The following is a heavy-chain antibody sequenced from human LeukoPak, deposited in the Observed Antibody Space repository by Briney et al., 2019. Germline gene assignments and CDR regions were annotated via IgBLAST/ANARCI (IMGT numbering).Heavy chain of an antibody. CDR2: LSGSGGST. D-gene: IGHD3-9*01. V-gene: IGHV3-23*01. Sequence: PGGSLRLSCAASGFTFSSYAMSWVRQAPGKGLEWVSALSGSGGSTYYADSVKGRFTISRDISKSTLYLQMNSLRAEDTAIYYCAKVILTHYYMVAFDVWGQGTMVTVPS. CDR3: AKVILTHYYMVAFDV. CDR1: GFTFSSYA. J-gene: IGHJ3*01.